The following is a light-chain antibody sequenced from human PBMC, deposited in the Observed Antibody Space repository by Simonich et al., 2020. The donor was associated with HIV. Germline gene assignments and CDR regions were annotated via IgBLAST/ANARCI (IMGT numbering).Light chain of an antibody. CDR1: SGSIASNY. CDR2: EDN. V-gene: IGLV6-57*03. Sequence: GTISCTRSSGSIASNYVQWYQQRTGSAHTTVIYEDNQRPSGVPDRFSGSKSGNTASLTVSGLQAEDEADYYCSSYAGSNNLVFGGGTKLTVL. J-gene: IGLJ2*01. CDR3: SSYAGSNNLV.